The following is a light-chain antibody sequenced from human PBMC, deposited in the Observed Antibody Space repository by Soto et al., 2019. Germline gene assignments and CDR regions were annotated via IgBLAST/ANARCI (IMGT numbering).Light chain of an antibody. Sequence: QSVLTQAPSASVSPGQSVTTSCTGTSSDVGAYNHVSWYQQHPGQVPKLMIYEVSKRPSGVPDRFSGSKSGNTASLTVSGLQAEDEADYYCISYAGNNIFVFGTGTKVTVL. J-gene: IGLJ1*01. CDR3: ISYAGNNIFV. V-gene: IGLV2-8*01. CDR1: SSDVGAYNH. CDR2: EVS.